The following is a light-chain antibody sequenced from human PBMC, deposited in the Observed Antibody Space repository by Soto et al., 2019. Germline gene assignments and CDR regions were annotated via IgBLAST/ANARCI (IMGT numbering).Light chain of an antibody. CDR1: QSVGSY. V-gene: IGKV3-11*01. Sequence: EIVLTQSPATLSLSPGERATLSCRASQSVGSYLAWFQQTPGQAPRLLIYDTSNMATGIPARFSGSGSGTDFTLTISSLETEDFAVYYCQQRSDWPPTFGQGTKVEIK. CDR3: QQRSDWPPT. J-gene: IGKJ1*01. CDR2: DTS.